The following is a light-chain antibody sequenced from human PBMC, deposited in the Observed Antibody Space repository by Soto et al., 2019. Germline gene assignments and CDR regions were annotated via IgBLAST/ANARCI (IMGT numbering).Light chain of an antibody. V-gene: IGLV1-44*01. J-gene: IGLJ1*01. CDR2: SNN. CDR1: SSNIGSNT. Sequence: QYVLTQPPSASGTPGQRVTISCSGSSSNIGSNTVNWYQQLPGTAPKLLTYSNNQRPSGVPDRFSGSKSGTSASLAISGLQPEDEADYHCPACDDSLNGYVFGTGTKVTVL. CDR3: PACDDSLNGYV.